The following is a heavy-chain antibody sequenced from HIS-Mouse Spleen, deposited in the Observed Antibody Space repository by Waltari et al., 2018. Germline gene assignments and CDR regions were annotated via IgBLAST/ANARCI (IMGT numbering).Heavy chain of an antibody. Sequence: EVQLVESGGGLVQPGGSLRLSCAASGFTFSSYWMGLVRQAPGKGLEWVANIKQDGSEKYYVDSVKGRFTISRDNAKNSLYLQMNSLRAEDTAVYYCARDRLAAHYYYYGMDVWGQGTTVTVSS. D-gene: IGHD6-6*01. J-gene: IGHJ6*02. CDR3: ARDRLAAHYYYYGMDV. CDR2: IKQDGSEK. V-gene: IGHV3-7*01. CDR1: GFTFSSYW.